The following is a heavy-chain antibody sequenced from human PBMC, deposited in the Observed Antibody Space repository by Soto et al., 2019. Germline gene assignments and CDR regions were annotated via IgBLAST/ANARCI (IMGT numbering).Heavy chain of an antibody. Sequence: PSETLSLTCAVSSGSFSNTKWWSWVRQSPGRGLEWIGEIYHSGGTNFRPSLKSRVIMSVDRSKNQYSLNPTSMTAADTAVYYCARDMHAGFTHYFDPWGQGTLVTVSS. CDR3: ARDMHAGFTHYFDP. D-gene: IGHD1-26*01. J-gene: IGHJ5*02. CDR2: IYHSGGT. CDR1: SGSFSNTKW. V-gene: IGHV4-4*02.